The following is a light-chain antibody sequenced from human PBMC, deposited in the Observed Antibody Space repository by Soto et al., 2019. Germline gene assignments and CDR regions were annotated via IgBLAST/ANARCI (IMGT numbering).Light chain of an antibody. CDR3: SAYASSATLV. V-gene: IGLV2-14*01. CDR1: SSDIGGYHY. J-gene: IGLJ1*01. Sequence: QSALTQPASVSGSPGQSITISCTGTSSDIGGYHYVSWYQQHPGKAPKLMIYDVSYRPSGVSIRFSGSKSGNTASLTISGLQAKDEADYYCSAYASSATLVFGTGTKLTVL. CDR2: DVS.